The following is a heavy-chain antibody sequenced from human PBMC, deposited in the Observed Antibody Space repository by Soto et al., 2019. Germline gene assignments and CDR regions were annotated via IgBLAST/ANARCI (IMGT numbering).Heavy chain of an antibody. CDR3: ARGGDGYNSAGPGYGMDV. V-gene: IGHV1-46*01. CDR2: INPSGGST. J-gene: IGHJ6*02. CDR1: GYTFTSYY. D-gene: IGHD5-12*01. Sequence: QVQLVQSGAEVKKPGASVKVSCKASGYTFTSYYMHWVRQAPGQGLEWMGIINPSGGSTSYAQKFQGRVTMTRDTSTSTVYMELSSLRSEDTAVHYCARGGDGYNSAGPGYGMDVWGQGTTVTVSS.